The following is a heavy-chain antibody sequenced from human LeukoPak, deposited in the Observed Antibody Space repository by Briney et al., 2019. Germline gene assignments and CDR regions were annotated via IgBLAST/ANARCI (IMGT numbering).Heavy chain of an antibody. Sequence: ASVKVSCKASRYTFTSYDINWLRQATGQGLEWMGWMNPNSGNTGYAQKFQGRVTMTRNTSMSTAYMELSSLRSEDTAVYYCAIRTHVDIVATLGERVKKGLDYWGQGTPVTVSS. J-gene: IGHJ4*02. CDR2: MNPNSGNT. CDR1: RYTFTSYD. CDR3: AIRTHVDIVATLGERVKKGLDY. V-gene: IGHV1-8*01. D-gene: IGHD5-12*01.